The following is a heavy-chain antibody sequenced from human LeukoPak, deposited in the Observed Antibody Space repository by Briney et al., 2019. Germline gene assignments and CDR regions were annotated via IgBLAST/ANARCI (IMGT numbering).Heavy chain of an antibody. CDR1: GFTFSSYA. D-gene: IGHD3-16*01. Sequence: PGRSLRLSCAASGFTFSSYAMHWVRQAPGKGLEWVAVISYDGSNKYYADSVKGRFTISRDNSKNTLYLQMNSLRAEDTAVYYCARSWGSWFDPWGQGTLVTVSS. CDR3: ARSWGSWFDP. J-gene: IGHJ5*02. CDR2: ISYDGSNK. V-gene: IGHV3-30-3*01.